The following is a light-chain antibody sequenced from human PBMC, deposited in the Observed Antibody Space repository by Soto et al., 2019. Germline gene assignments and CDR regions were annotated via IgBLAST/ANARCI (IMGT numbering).Light chain of an antibody. J-gene: IGLJ1*01. CDR2: EVS. Sequence: QSVLTQPGSVSGSPGQSSTISCTGTSSDVGGYRYVSWFQQHPGKAPKLIIYEVSNLPSGVSSRFSGSKSDNTASLTISGLQADDEADYYCCSYTITDSPYGLGTGTKLTVL. CDR1: SSDVGGYRY. V-gene: IGLV2-14*01. CDR3: CSYTITDSPYG.